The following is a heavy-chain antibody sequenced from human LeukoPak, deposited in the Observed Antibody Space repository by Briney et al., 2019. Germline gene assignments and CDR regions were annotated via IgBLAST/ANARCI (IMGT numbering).Heavy chain of an antibody. CDR2: ISYDGSNK. V-gene: IGHV3-30-3*01. J-gene: IGHJ4*02. CDR3: ARALYYPPDY. CDR1: GFTFSSYA. Sequence: PGGSLRLSCAASGFTFSSYAMHWVRQAPGKGLEGVAVISYDGSNKYYADSVKGRFTISRDNSKNTLYLQMNSLRAEDTAVYYCARALYYPPDYWGQGTLVTVSS. D-gene: IGHD3-10*01.